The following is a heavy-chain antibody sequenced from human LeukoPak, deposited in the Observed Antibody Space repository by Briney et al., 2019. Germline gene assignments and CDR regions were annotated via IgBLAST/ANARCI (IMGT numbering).Heavy chain of an antibody. J-gene: IGHJ3*02. Sequence: GASVKVSCKASGGTFSSYAICWVQQAPGQGLEWIGGIIPIFGTANYAQKFQGRVTITTDESTSTAYMELSSLRSEDTAVYYCARVLSPEDYYDSSGYSVTETRAFDIWGQGTMVTVSS. V-gene: IGHV1-69*05. D-gene: IGHD3-22*01. CDR1: GGTFSSYA. CDR3: ARVLSPEDYYDSSGYSVTETRAFDI. CDR2: IIPIFGTA.